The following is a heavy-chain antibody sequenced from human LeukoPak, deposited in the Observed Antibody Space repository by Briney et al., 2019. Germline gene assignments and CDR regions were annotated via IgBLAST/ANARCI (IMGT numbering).Heavy chain of an antibody. Sequence: GASVKVSCKASGYTFSNNDLHWVRQAPGQGLEWLGLINPSGGSTIYAQKFQGRVTMIRDTSTSTVYMELSSLRSDDSAVYYCAGEIAMHVHWGQGTLVTVSS. CDR2: INPSGGST. V-gene: IGHV1-46*01. CDR3: AGEIAMHVH. CDR1: GYTFSNND. J-gene: IGHJ4*02. D-gene: IGHD3-22*01.